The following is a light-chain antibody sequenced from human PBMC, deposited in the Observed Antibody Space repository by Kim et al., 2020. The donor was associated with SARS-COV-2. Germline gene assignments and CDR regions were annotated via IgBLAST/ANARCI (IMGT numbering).Light chain of an antibody. J-gene: IGLJ2*01. V-gene: IGLV3-21*04. CDR3: HLWDSSSDHVV. Sequence: VSVAPGETARMTCGGNNIGDKSVHWYQQKPGQAPVLVISYDSDRPSGIPERFSGSNSGNTATLIISRVEAGDEADYYCHLWDSSSDHVVFGGGTQLTVL. CDR2: YDS. CDR1: NIGDKS.